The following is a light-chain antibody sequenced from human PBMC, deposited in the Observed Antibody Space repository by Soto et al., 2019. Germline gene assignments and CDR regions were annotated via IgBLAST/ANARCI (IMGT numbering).Light chain of an antibody. CDR3: QQSNSFPLT. V-gene: IGKV1-12*01. CDR2: GAL. J-gene: IGKJ4*01. Sequence: DIQMNQSPSSVSASVGDRVPITCRASQNINGWLAWFQQKPGKAPKFLIYGALTLQSGVPSRFSGSGSGTDYTLTISSLQPEDFATYYCQQSNSFPLTFGGGTKVEIK. CDR1: QNINGW.